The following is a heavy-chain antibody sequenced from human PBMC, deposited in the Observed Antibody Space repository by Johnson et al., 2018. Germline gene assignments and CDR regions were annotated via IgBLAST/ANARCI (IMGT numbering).Heavy chain of an antibody. CDR3: AKGGSKWELYTYPYMDV. CDR2: ISINGGST. D-gene: IGHD1-26*01. J-gene: IGHJ6*03. Sequence: EVQLVESGGGLVQPGGSLRLSCAASGFTFSSYAMHWVRQAPGKGLEYVSSISINGGSTYYANSVKGRFTISRDNSKNTLYLQMGSLRADDMALYYCAKGGSKWELYTYPYMDVWGKGTTVTVSS. CDR1: GFTFSSYA. V-gene: IGHV3-64*01.